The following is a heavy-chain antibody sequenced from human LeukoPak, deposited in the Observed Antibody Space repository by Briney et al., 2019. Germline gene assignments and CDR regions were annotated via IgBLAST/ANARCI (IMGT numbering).Heavy chain of an antibody. CDR1: GFSLSTSGVG. CDR2: IYWDDAK. Sequence: ESGPRLVNPTQTLTLTCTFSGFSLSTSGVGVGWFRQPPRKALEWLALIYWDDAKRYSPSLKNRLTITQDTSNKQVVLTMTNMDPVDTATYYCAHTVTYSLGDAFDIWGQGTMVTVSS. CDR3: AHTVTYSLGDAFDI. D-gene: IGHD2-15*01. V-gene: IGHV2-5*02. J-gene: IGHJ3*02.